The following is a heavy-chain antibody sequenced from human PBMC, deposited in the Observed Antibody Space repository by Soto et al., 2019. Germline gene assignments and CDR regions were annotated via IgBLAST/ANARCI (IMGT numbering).Heavy chain of an antibody. CDR3: ARATVLCYVEWSVYRGGSYAMDV. J-gene: IGHJ6*02. V-gene: IGHV1-8*01. CDR1: GYTFSGYD. CDR2: VSPDSGST. D-gene: IGHD3-3*01. Sequence: QVQLVQSGAEVKKPGASVRVSCKASGYTFSGYDINWVRQATGQGLEWMGWVSPDSGSTGYAGIFQGRVTMTSDRSTTTAYLDRISLASEESTGYYFARATVLCYVEWSVYRGGSYAMDVWGQGTTVTVSS.